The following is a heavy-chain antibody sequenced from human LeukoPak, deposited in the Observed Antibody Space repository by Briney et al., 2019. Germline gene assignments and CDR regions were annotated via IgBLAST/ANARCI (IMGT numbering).Heavy chain of an antibody. J-gene: IGHJ5*02. CDR1: GGTFSSYA. V-gene: IGHV1-69*06. Sequence: SVKVSCKASGGTFSSYAISWVRQAPGQGLEWMGGIIPIFGTANYAQKFQSRVTITADKSTSTAYMELSSLRSEDTAVYYCARVGITMVRGANNWFDPWGQGTLVTVSS. D-gene: IGHD3-10*01. CDR2: IIPIFGTA. CDR3: ARVGITMVRGANNWFDP.